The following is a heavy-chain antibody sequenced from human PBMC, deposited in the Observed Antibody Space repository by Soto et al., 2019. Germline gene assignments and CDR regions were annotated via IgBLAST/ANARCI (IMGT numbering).Heavy chain of an antibody. D-gene: IGHD3-22*01. Sequence: PGGSLRLSCAASGFTFSSYGMHWVRQAPGKGLEWVAVIWYDGSNKYYADSVKGRFTISRDNSKNTLYLQMNSLRAEDTAVYYCARGLHHYYYDSSGLIFDYWGQGTLVTV. CDR3: ARGLHHYYYDSSGLIFDY. CDR2: IWYDGSNK. CDR1: GFTFSSYG. J-gene: IGHJ4*02. V-gene: IGHV3-33*01.